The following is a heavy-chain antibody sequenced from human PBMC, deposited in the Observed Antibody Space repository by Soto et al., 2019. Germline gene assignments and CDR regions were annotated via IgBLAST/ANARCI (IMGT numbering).Heavy chain of an antibody. D-gene: IGHD5-12*01. J-gene: IGHJ6*03. CDR1: GGSISSYY. CDR2: IYYSGST. V-gene: IGHV4-59*01. Sequence: SETLSLTCTVSGGSISSYYWSWIRQPPGKGLEWIGYIYYSGSTNYNPSLKSRVTISVDTSKNQFYLKLSSVTAADTAVYYCARDRNIVATITKYNYYYMDVWGKGTTVTVSS. CDR3: ARDRNIVATITKYNYYYMDV.